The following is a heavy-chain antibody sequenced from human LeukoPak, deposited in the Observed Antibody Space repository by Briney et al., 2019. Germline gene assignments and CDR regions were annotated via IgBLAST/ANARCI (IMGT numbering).Heavy chain of an antibody. Sequence: ASVKVSCKASGYTFTSSGINWVRQATGQGLEWMGWMNPNSGNTGYAQKFQGRVTMTRDTSISTAYMELSRLRSDDTAVYYCASPAKGSRAVYYYYGMDVWGQGTTVTVSS. J-gene: IGHJ6*02. D-gene: IGHD3-10*01. CDR3: ASPAKGSRAVYYYYGMDV. V-gene: IGHV1-8*01. CDR2: MNPNSGNT. CDR1: GYTFTSSG.